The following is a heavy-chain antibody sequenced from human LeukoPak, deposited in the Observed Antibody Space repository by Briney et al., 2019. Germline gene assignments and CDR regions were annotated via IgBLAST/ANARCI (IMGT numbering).Heavy chain of an antibody. D-gene: IGHD3-3*01. CDR3: ARAPDQLRFLEWRRFDY. V-gene: IGHV1-2*02. J-gene: IGHJ4*02. Sequence: ASVKVSCKASGYTFTGYYMHWVRQAPGQGFEWMGWINPNSGGTNYAQKFQGRVTMTRDTSISTAYMELSRLRSDDTAVYYCARAPDQLRFLEWRRFDYWGQGTLVTVSS. CDR1: GYTFTGYY. CDR2: INPNSGGT.